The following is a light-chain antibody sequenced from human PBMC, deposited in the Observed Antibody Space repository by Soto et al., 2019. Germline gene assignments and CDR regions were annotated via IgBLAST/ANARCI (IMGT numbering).Light chain of an antibody. CDR3: QQRSNWPLT. Sequence: EIVVTQSPATLSVSPGERVTLSCRTSHSVNSHVAWYQQKPGQAPRLLIYDASNRATGIPARFSGSGSGTDFTLTISSLEPADFAVYYCQQRSNWPLTFGGGTKVDIK. CDR1: HSVNSH. J-gene: IGKJ4*01. V-gene: IGKV3-11*01. CDR2: DAS.